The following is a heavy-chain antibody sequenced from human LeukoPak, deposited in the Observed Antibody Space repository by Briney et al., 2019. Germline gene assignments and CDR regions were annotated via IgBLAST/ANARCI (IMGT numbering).Heavy chain of an antibody. Sequence: SETLSLTCTVSGGSISSSSYYLGWIRQPPGKGLEWIGSIYYSGCTYYNPSLKSRVTISVDTSKNQFSLKLSSVTAADTAVYYCARRGRSSLGKGFDPWGQGTLVTVSS. CDR2: IYYSGCT. D-gene: IGHD6-13*01. J-gene: IGHJ5*02. CDR1: GGSISSSSYY. CDR3: ARRGRSSLGKGFDP. V-gene: IGHV4-39*01.